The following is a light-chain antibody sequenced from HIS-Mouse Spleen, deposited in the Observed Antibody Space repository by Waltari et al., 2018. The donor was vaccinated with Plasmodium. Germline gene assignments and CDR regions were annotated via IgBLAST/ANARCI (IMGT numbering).Light chain of an antibody. CDR3: YSTDSSGNHRV. V-gene: IGLV3-10*01. CDR2: EDS. Sequence: SYELTQPPSVSVSPGQTARITCSGDALPKKYAYWYQQKSGPAPVLVIYEDSKPPSGIPGRFSVSSSGTMATLTISGAQVEDEAYYYCYSTDSSGNHRVFGGGTKLTVL. J-gene: IGLJ3*02. CDR1: ALPKKY.